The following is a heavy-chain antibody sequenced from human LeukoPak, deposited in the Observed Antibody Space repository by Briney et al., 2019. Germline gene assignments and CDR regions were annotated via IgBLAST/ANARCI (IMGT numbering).Heavy chain of an antibody. CDR3: ARHFPGGGQSWFDP. V-gene: IGHV4-28*01. J-gene: IGHJ5*02. D-gene: IGHD3-3*02. CDR2: IYYSGST. CDR1: GYSISSNNW. Sequence: SDTLSLTCAVSGYSISSNNWWAWIRQPPGKGLEWIGYIYYSGSTYYNPYNPSLTSRVTMSVDTSKNQFSLKLSSVTAADTAVYYCARHFPGGGQSWFDPWGQGTLVTVSS.